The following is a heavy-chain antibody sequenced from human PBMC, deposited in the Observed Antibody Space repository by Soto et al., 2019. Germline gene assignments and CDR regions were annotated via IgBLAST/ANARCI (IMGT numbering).Heavy chain of an antibody. V-gene: IGHV1-2*04. J-gene: IGHJ3*02. D-gene: IGHD6-13*01. CDR1: GYTFTGYY. Sequence: ASVKVSCKASGYTFTGYYMHWVRQAPGQGLEWMGWINPNSGGTNYAQKFQGWVTMTRDTSISTAYMELSRLRSDDTAVYYCARGGNGYSSSSLDAFDIWGQGTMVTVSS. CDR2: INPNSGGT. CDR3: ARGGNGYSSSSLDAFDI.